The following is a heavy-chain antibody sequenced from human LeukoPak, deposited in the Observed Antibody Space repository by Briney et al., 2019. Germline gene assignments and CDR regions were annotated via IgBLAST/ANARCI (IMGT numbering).Heavy chain of an antibody. CDR3: ATPYPREYCSSTTCYFNY. CDR1: GYSFTSYW. D-gene: IGHD2-2*01. Sequence: GESLKISCKGSGYSFTSYWIGWVRQMPGKGLEWMGIIYPGDSDTRHSPSFQGQVTISVDKSISTTYLQWSSLKASDTAMYYCATPYPREYCSSTTCYFNYWGQGTLVTVSS. CDR2: IYPGDSDT. J-gene: IGHJ4*02. V-gene: IGHV5-51*01.